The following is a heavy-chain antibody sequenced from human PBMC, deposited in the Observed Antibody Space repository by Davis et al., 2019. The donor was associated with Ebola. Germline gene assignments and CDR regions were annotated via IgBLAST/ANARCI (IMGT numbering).Heavy chain of an antibody. CDR3: ARDLRTGGSFDY. CDR2: IYYSGST. Sequence: PSETLSLTCTVSGGSISSYYWSWIRQPPGKGLEWIGYIYYSGSTNYNPSLKSRVTISVDTSKNQFSLKLSSVTAADTAVYYCARDLRTGGSFDYWGQGTLVTVSS. CDR1: GGSISSYY. J-gene: IGHJ4*02. D-gene: IGHD1-1*01. V-gene: IGHV4-59*01.